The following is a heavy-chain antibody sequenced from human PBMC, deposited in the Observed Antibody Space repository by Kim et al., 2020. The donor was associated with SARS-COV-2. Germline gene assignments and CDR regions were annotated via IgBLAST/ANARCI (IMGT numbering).Heavy chain of an antibody. J-gene: IGHJ5*02. D-gene: IGHD5-12*01. Sequence: ADSVKGRFTISRDNSKNSLYLQMNSLRTEDTALYYCAKDPGLEMATISDPWGQGTLVTVSS. V-gene: IGHV3-43*01. CDR3: AKDPGLEMATISDP.